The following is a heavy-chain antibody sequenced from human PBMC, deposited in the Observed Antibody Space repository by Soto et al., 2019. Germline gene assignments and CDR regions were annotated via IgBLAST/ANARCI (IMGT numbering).Heavy chain of an antibody. Sequence: SETLSLTCTVSGGSISSYYWSWIRQPPGKGLEWIGYIYYSGSTNYNPSLKSRVTISVDTSKNQFSLKLSSVTAADTAVYYCERGPGYTSWLSVTRHYWGQGPLVTVPP. CDR2: IYYSGST. J-gene: IGHJ4*02. V-gene: IGHV4-59*01. CDR1: GGSISSYY. CDR3: ERGPGYTSWLSVTRHY. D-gene: IGHD5-12*01.